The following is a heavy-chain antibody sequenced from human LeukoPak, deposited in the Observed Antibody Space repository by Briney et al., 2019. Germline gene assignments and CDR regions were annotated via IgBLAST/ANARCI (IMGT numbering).Heavy chain of an antibody. CDR1: GYTFTSFD. D-gene: IGHD5-12*01. V-gene: IGHV1-8*03. CDR2: MNPNTGKT. Sequence: ASVKVSCKASGYTFTSFDINWVRQATGQGLEWMGWMNPNTGKTGYTQKFQGRVTITRDTSASTAYMELSSLRSEDTAVYYCARDSVYSGYDYGAFDIWGQGTMVTVSS. CDR3: ARDSVYSGYDYGAFDI. J-gene: IGHJ3*02.